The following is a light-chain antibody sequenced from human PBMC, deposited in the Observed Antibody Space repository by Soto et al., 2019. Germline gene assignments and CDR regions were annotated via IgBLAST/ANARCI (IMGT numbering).Light chain of an antibody. CDR1: SSNIGSNY. V-gene: IGLV1-47*01. J-gene: IGLJ2*01. Sequence: QAVVTQPPSASGTPGQRVTISCSGSSSNIGSNYVYWYQQLPGTVHQLLIYRNSERPSGVPDRFSGSKSGTSASLAISGLRSEDDADYYCAAWDDSLSGVVFGGGTKLTVL. CDR2: RNS. CDR3: AAWDDSLSGVV.